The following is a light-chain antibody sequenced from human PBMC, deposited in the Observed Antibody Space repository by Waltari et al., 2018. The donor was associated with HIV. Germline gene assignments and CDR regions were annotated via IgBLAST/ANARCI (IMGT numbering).Light chain of an antibody. V-gene: IGLV2-14*03. CDR2: DTN. J-gene: IGLJ2*01. CDR1: ITDPRFHQS. CDR3: ASNRLDYTLI. Sequence: HSALTPPAAVSGFLGQSINISCTGLITDPRFHQSVSCYQQHPGKIPRLIIFDTNNRPSGVSDHFSGSRSGNSASLTFSGLQSGDEAHYYCASNRLDYTLIFGGGTKLTVL.